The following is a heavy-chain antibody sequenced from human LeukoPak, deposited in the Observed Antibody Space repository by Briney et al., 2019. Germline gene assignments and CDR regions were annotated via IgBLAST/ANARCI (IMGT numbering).Heavy chain of an antibody. J-gene: IGHJ3*02. CDR2: IDPNSGGT. CDR3: ATPRDYGDYLHAFDI. CDR1: GYPLTELS. Sequence: GASVKVSGKVSGYPLTELSMHWVRQAPGQGLEWMGWIDPNSGGTNYAQKFQGRVTMTRDTSISTAYMELSRLRSDDTAVYYCATPRDYGDYLHAFDIWGQGTMVTVSS. V-gene: IGHV1-2*02. D-gene: IGHD4-17*01.